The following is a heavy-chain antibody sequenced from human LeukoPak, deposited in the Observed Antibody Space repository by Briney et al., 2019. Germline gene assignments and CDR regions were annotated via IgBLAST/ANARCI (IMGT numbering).Heavy chain of an antibody. V-gene: IGHV1-46*01. CDR3: ARGLYYYDRSTYDDFDY. J-gene: IGHJ4*02. CDR2: ANPNDGAR. Sequence: ASVKVSCKASGYPFSTYWLHWVRQAPGQGLEWMGFANPNDGARIYAQKFQGRITMTRDTSTNTVFMELSSLRSEDTAVYYCARGLYYYDRSTYDDFDYWGQGTLVTVSS. CDR1: GYPFSTYW. D-gene: IGHD3-22*01.